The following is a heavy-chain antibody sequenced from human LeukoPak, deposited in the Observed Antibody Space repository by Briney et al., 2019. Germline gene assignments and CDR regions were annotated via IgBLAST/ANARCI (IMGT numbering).Heavy chain of an antibody. CDR3: ARTPGNYYYYMDV. CDR1: GYTFTGYY. D-gene: IGHD3-10*01. J-gene: IGHJ6*03. CDR2: INPNSGGT. Sequence: SVKVSCKASGYTFTGYYMHWVRQAPGQGLEWMGWINPNSGGTNYAQKFQGRVTMTRDTSISTAYMELSRLRSDDTAVYYCARTPGNYYYYMDVWGKGTTVTVSS. V-gene: IGHV1-2*02.